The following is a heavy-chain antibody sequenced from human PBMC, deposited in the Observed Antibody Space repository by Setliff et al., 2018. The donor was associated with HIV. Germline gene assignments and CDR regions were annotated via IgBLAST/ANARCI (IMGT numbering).Heavy chain of an antibody. CDR3: ARVKYDSSGYLSYMDV. V-gene: IGHV3-20*04. D-gene: IGHD3-22*01. CDR1: GFTFEDYG. CDR2: INGNGGST. J-gene: IGHJ6*03. Sequence: PGGSLRLSCAASGFTFEDYGMSWVRQVPGKGLEWVSGINGNGGSTGYADSVKSRLTISRDNAKKSLYLQMNSLRVEDTALYYCARVKYDSSGYLSYMDVWGKGTTVTVSS.